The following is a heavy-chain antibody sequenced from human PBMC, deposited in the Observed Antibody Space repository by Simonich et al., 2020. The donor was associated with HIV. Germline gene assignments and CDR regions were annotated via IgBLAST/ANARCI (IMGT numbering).Heavy chain of an antibody. Sequence: GGGLVQPGGSLRLSCAASGFTFSSYAMSWVRQAPGKGLELVSPISGSGGRTYYADSVKGRFTISRDNSKNMLYLQMNSLRAEDTAVYYCAKDLDDLGGLGDFIPGYFDYWGQGTLVTVSS. D-gene: IGHD3-10*01. CDR3: AKDLDDLGGLGDFIPGYFDY. V-gene: IGHV3-23*01. CDR2: ISGSGGRT. J-gene: IGHJ4*02. CDR1: GFTFSSYA.